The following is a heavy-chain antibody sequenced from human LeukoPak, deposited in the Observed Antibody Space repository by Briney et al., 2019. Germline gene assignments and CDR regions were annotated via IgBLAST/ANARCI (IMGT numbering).Heavy chain of an antibody. CDR3: ARDHYDTTVYYYYGMDV. CDR2: IYYSGST. CDR1: GGSISSGDYY. Sequence: SQTLSLTCTVSGGSISSGDYYWSWIRQPPGKGLEWIGYIYYSGSTYYNPSLKSRVTKSVDTSKNQFSLKLSSVTAADTAVYYCARDHYDTTVYYYYGMDVWGQGTTVTVSS. D-gene: IGHD3-9*01. J-gene: IGHJ6*02. V-gene: IGHV4-30-4*01.